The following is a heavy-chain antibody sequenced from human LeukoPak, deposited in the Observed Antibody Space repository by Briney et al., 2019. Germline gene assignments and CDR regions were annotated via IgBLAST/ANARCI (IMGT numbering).Heavy chain of an antibody. J-gene: IGHJ5*02. D-gene: IGHD2-2*01. CDR3: AVGGIVVVPAATYNWFDP. V-gene: IGHV1-69*01. Sequence: SVKVSCKASGATFNTYAISWVRQAPGQGLEWMGGIIPIFGSANYAQNFQGRVTITADESTSTAYMELSSLRSEDTAVYYCAVGGIVVVPAATYNWFDPWGQGTLVTVSS. CDR2: IIPIFGSA. CDR1: GATFNTYA.